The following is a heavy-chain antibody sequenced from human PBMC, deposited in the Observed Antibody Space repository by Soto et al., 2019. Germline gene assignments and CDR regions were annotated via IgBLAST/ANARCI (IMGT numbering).Heavy chain of an antibody. J-gene: IGHJ4*02. CDR2: IYFSGTT. V-gene: IGHV4-31*03. Sequence: QVQLQESGPGLVKPSQTLSLICSVSGGSVSGGSYYWNWIRQRPGKGLEWIGYIYFSGTTYYNPSLKSRIINSIDRAKSQYYLTLTSVTAAVTAASYRAGPLTPLTGYPSYGGPGTLVTVSS. CDR3: AGPLTPLTGYPSY. D-gene: IGHD3-9*01. CDR1: GGSVSGGSYY.